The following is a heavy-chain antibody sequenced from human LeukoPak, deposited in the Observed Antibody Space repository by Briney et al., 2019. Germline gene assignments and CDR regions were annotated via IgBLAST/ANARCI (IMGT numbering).Heavy chain of an antibody. CDR2: TYYRSKWYN. CDR1: GDSVSSNSAA. CDR3: ARGGLWFGAPVDAFDI. V-gene: IGHV6-1*01. J-gene: IGHJ3*02. D-gene: IGHD3-10*01. Sequence: SQTLSLTCAISGDSVSSNSAAWNWIRQSPSRGLEWLGRTYYRSKWYNDYAVSVKSRITINPDTSKNQFSLQLNSVTPEDTAVYYRARGGLWFGAPVDAFDIWGQGTMVTVSS.